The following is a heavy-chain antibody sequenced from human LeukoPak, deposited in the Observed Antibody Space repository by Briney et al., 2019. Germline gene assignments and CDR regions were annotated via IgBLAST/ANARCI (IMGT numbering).Heavy chain of an antibody. CDR1: GGSFSGYY. D-gene: IGHD5-18*01. V-gene: IGHV4-34*01. J-gene: IGHJ4*02. Sequence: KPSETLSLTCAVYGGSFSGYYWSWIRQPPGKGLEWIGEINHSGSTNYNPSLKSRVTISVDTSKNQFSLKLSSVTAADTAVYYCARVIGYSYGYVVAYFDYWAQGTLVTVSS. CDR3: ARVIGYSYGYVVAYFDY. CDR2: INHSGST.